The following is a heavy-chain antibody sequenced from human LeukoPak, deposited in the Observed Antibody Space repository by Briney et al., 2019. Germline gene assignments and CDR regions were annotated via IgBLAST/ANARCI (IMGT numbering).Heavy chain of an antibody. CDR2: IYYSGST. CDR1: GGSISSSSYY. CDR3: ARDGVLLWFGELFAPSSYYYYMDV. Sequence: SETLSLTCTVSGGSISSSSYYWGWIRQPPGKGLEWIGSIYYSGSTYYNPSLKSRVTISVDTSKNQFSLKLSSVTAADTAVYYCARDGVLLWFGELFAPSSYYYYMDVWGKGTTVTVSS. D-gene: IGHD3-10*01. J-gene: IGHJ6*03. V-gene: IGHV4-39*07.